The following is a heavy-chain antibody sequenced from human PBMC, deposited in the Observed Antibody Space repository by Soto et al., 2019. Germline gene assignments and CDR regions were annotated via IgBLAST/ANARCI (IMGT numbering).Heavy chain of an antibody. CDR3: ARDYDISGCWSGGFDS. CDR2: TSYDSTNT. D-gene: IGHD3-22*01. CDR1: EFTFNTYA. V-gene: IGHV3-30-3*01. Sequence: QVQLMESGGGVVQPGTTLRLSCSASEFTFNTYAMHWVRQAPGRGLDWVAVTSYDSTNTKYADSVKGRFTISRDNSKNTLFLQMTSLTPEDTAVYYFARDYDISGCWSGGFDSWGRGTLVIVSS. J-gene: IGHJ4*02.